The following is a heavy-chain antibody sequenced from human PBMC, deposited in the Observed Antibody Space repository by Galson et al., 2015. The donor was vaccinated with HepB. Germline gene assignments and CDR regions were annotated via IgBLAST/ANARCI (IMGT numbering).Heavy chain of an antibody. CDR3: TRPSYSSGWYVDY. CDR2: IRSKANSYAT. J-gene: IGHJ4*02. Sequence: SLRLSCAASGFTFSGSAMHWVRQASGKGLEWVGGIRSKANSYATAYAASVKGRFTISRDDSKNTAYLQMNSLKTEDTAVYYCTRPSYSSGWYVDYWGQGTLVTVSS. D-gene: IGHD6-19*01. V-gene: IGHV3-73*01. CDR1: GFTFSGSA.